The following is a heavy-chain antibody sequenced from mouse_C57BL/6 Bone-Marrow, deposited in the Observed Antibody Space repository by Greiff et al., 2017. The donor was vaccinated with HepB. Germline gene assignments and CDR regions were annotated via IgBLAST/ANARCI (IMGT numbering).Heavy chain of an antibody. Sequence: EVQGVESGAELVKPGASVKLSCTASGFNIKDYYMHWVKQRTEQGLEWIGRIDPEDGETKYAPKFQGKATITADTSSNTAYLQLSSLTSEDTAVYYCALSTMVTTGWFAYWGQGTLVTVSA. CDR2: IDPEDGET. D-gene: IGHD2-2*01. J-gene: IGHJ3*01. V-gene: IGHV14-2*01. CDR3: ALSTMVTTGWFAY. CDR1: GFNIKDYY.